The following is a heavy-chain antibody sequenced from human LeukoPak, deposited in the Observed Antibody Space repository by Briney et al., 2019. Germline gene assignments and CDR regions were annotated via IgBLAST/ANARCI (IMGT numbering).Heavy chain of an antibody. CDR1: GFTVSSNY. Sequence: GGSLRLSCAASGFTVSSNYMSWVRQAPGKGLEWVSVVYSGGSTYYADSVKGRFTISRDNSKNTLYLQMNSLRAEDTAVYYCARGEGLRLGELSLYRIPDLCYFDYWGQGTLVTVSS. J-gene: IGHJ4*02. CDR2: VYSGGST. D-gene: IGHD3-16*02. V-gene: IGHV3-66*02. CDR3: ARGEGLRLGELSLYRIPDLCYFDY.